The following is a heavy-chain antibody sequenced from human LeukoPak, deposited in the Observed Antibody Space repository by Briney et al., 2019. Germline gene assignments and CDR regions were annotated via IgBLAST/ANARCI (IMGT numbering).Heavy chain of an antibody. CDR2: MNPNSGNT. CDR3: TRDRGYGDDSFDP. V-gene: IGHV1-8*01. D-gene: IGHD4-17*01. Sequence: ASVKVSCKASGYTFTSYDINWVRQATGQGLEWMGWMNPNSGNTGYAQKFQGRVTMTRNTSISTAYMELSSLRSDDTAVYYCTRDRGYGDDSFDPWGQGTLVTVCS. CDR1: GYTFTSYD. J-gene: IGHJ5*02.